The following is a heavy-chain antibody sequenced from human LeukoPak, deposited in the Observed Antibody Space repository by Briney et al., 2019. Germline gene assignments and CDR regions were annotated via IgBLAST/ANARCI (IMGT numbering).Heavy chain of an antibody. CDR2: ISYDGSNK. D-gene: IGHD6-13*01. CDR1: GFTFSSYA. V-gene: IGHV3-30-3*01. J-gene: IGHJ4*02. CDR3: ARDAGYSSSWYYSDY. Sequence: GGSLRLSCAASGFTFSSYAMHWVRQAPGKGLEWVAVISYDGSNKYYADSVKGRFTISRDNSKNTLYLQMNSLRAEDTAVYYCARDAGYSSSWYYSDYWGQGTLVTVSS.